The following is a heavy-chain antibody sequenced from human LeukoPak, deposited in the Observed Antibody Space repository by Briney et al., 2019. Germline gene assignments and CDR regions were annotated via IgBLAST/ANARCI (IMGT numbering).Heavy chain of an antibody. CDR1: GYTFTGYY. D-gene: IGHD2-2*01. CDR2: INPNSGGT. Sequence: ASVKVSCKASGYTFTGYYMHWVRQAPGQGLEWMGWINPNSGGTNCAQKFQGRVTMTRDTSISTAYMELSRLRSDDTAVYYCARVVSSTGRFDPWGQGTLVTVSS. J-gene: IGHJ5*02. V-gene: IGHV1-2*02. CDR3: ARVVSSTGRFDP.